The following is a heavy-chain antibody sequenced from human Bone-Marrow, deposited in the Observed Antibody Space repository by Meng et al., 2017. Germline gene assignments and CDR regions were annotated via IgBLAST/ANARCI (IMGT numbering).Heavy chain of an antibody. CDR3: GGVRGVDRGAQY. D-gene: IGHD3-10*01. V-gene: IGHV3-23*01. Sequence: GGSLRLSCDVSGLTFSTSAFNWVRRAPGKGLEYVASITGSETPTTLAFHADSVRGRFTISRDDSRSSLYLQMNNLRVDDTAVYYCGGVRGVDRGAQYWGQGAPVTVSS. J-gene: IGHJ4*02. CDR2: ITGSETPTTLA. CDR1: GLTFSTSA.